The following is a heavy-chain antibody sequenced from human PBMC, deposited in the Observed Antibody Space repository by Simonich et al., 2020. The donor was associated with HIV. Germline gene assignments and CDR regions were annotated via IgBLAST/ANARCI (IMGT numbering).Heavy chain of an antibody. CDR3: ARAYYDTLTGYLYLDS. J-gene: IGHJ4*02. V-gene: IGHV1-2*02. D-gene: IGHD3-9*01. Sequence: QVSLVQSGAEVKRPGASVKVSCKASGYSFTDYYIHWVRQAPGQGLEWIGWNRPIRGATNYAQQFRGRVTLTRDTAISTAYMELSRPRSDDTAVYYCARAYYDTLTGYLYLDSWGQGTLVTVSS. CDR2: NRPIRGAT. CDR1: GYSFTDYY.